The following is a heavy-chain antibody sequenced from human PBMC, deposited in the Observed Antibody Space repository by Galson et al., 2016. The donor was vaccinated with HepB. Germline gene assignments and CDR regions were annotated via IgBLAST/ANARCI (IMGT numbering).Heavy chain of an antibody. CDR2: IRGDGAG. CDR1: GFRFSSDW. V-gene: IGHV3-7*03. Sequence: LRLSCAASGFRFSSDWMTWVRQAPGKGLEWVANIRGDGAGITYGGSVKGRFTISRDNANNSLYLQMNSLIVEDTAAYYCVRNLGYYRLDSWGQGTLVTVSS. D-gene: IGHD3-22*01. J-gene: IGHJ4*02. CDR3: VRNLGYYRLDS.